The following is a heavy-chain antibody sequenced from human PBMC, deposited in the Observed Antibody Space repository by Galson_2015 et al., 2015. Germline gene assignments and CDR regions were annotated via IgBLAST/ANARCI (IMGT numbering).Heavy chain of an antibody. D-gene: IGHD5-18*01. CDR3: ARGLERGYSYGFGGY. J-gene: IGHJ4*02. V-gene: IGHV1-18*04. CDR1: GYTFTSYG. CDR2: ISAYNGNT. Sequence: ASVKVSCKASGYTFTSYGINWVRQAPGQGLEWMGWISAYNGNTNYAQKFQGRVTMTTDTSTSTAYMEVRSLRSDDTAVYYCARGLERGYSYGFGGYWGQGTLVIVSS.